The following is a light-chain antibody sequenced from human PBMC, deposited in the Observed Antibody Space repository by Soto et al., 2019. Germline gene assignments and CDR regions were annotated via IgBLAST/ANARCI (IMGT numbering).Light chain of an antibody. CDR1: STDVSGYNY. CDR3: SSYAGSNNHVV. CDR2: EVS. V-gene: IGLV2-8*01. J-gene: IGLJ2*01. Sequence: QSALTQPPSASGSPGQSVTISCTGTSTDVSGYNYVSWYQQHPGKAPKLMIYEVSKRPSGDPDRFSGSKSGNTASLTVSGLQAEDEADYYCSSYAGSNNHVVFGGGTKVTVL.